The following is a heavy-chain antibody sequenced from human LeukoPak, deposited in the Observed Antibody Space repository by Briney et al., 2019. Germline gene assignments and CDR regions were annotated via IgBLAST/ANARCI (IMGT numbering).Heavy chain of an antibody. CDR3: TRVLDYYGSGSFDY. Sequence: PGGSLRLSCKASGFTFGDYAMSWVRQAPGKGLEWVGFAVSKAYGRTKEYAASVKGRFTISRDDSKSIAYLQMNSLRTEDTAVYYCTRVLDYYGSGSFDYWGQGTLVTVSS. J-gene: IGHJ4*02. D-gene: IGHD3-10*01. V-gene: IGHV3-49*04. CDR2: AVSKAYGRTK. CDR1: GFTFGDYA.